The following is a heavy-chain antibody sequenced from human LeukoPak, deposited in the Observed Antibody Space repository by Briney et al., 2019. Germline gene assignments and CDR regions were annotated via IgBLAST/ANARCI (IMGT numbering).Heavy chain of an antibody. J-gene: IGHJ3*02. D-gene: IGHD1-26*01. CDR2: LSGSGGRT. CDR3: AKVAVVGATFPFDI. CDR1: GFTFRSYP. Sequence: GGSLTLSCAASGFTFRSYPMSWVRQAPGKGPESDSALSGSGGRTFYPDSVKGRFTISRDNSKNTLYLQMNSLRAEDTAVYYCAKVAVVGATFPFDIWRQGTMVTVSS. V-gene: IGHV3-23*01.